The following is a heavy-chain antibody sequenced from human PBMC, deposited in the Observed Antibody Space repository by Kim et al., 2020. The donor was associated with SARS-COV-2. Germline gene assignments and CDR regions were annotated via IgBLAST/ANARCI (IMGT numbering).Heavy chain of an antibody. CDR2: INGDASTI. V-gene: IGHV3-74*03. CDR1: GFTFSTSW. J-gene: IGHJ3*02. CDR3: VRGAFDI. Sequence: GGSLILSCAASGFTFSTSWMHWVRQAPGTGLVWVSHINGDASTITFADSVKGRFTISRDNARNTLYLQMNSLRAEDTAVYYCVRGAFDIWGQGTMVTVSS.